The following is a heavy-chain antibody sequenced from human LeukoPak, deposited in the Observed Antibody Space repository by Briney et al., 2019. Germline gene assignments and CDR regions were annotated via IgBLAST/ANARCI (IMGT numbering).Heavy chain of an antibody. CDR3: AKDGRYSSSWYAY. D-gene: IGHD6-13*01. V-gene: IGHV3-23*01. CDR2: ISGSGGST. CDR1: GFTFSSYA. Sequence: GGSLRLSCAASGFTFSSYAMGWVRQAPGKGLEWVSAISGSGGSTYYADSVKGRFTMSRDNSKNTLYLQMNSLRAEDTAVYYCAKDGRYSSSWYAYWGQGTLVTVSS. J-gene: IGHJ4*02.